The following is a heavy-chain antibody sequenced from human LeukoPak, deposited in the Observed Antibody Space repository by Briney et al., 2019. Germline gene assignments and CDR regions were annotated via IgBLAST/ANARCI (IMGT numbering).Heavy chain of an antibody. Sequence: GGSLRLSCAASGFPFSSYSMTRVRQAPGKGLEWVANIKPDGTTKFYVDSVKGRFTIFRDNALNSLYLQMNSLRAEDTAIYYCARSIPYGTTWYGRSDYWGQGTLVTVSS. CDR1: GFPFSSYS. J-gene: IGHJ4*02. CDR3: ARSIPYGTTWYGRSDY. D-gene: IGHD6-13*01. V-gene: IGHV3-7*03. CDR2: IKPDGTTK.